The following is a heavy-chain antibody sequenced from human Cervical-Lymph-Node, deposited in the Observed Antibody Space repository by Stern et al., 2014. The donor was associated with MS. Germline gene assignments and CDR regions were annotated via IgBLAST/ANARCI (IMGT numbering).Heavy chain of an antibody. J-gene: IGHJ4*02. CDR1: GGSISSYY. CDR2: IYYSGST. CDR3: ARVTDLWSGYPLYYFDY. D-gene: IGHD3-3*01. Sequence: QVQLQESGPGLVKPSETLSLTCTVSGGSISSYYWSWIRQPPGKGLEWIGYIYYSGSTNYNPSLKSRVTISVDTSKNQFSLKLSSVTAADTAVYYCARVTDLWSGYPLYYFDYWGQGTLVTVSS. V-gene: IGHV4-59*01.